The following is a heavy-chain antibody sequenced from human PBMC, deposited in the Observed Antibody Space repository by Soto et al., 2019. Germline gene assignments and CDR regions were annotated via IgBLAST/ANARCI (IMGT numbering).Heavy chain of an antibody. V-gene: IGHV4-39*01. CDR3: ARHVGIADIFVWYDLYYYYYFRMDV. CDR2: IYYSGST. D-gene: IGHD1-1*01. CDR1: GGSISSSSYY. J-gene: IGHJ6*02. Sequence: PSETLSLTCTGSGGSISSSSYYWGWIRQRPGKGLEWFGSIYYSGSTYYNPSLKSRVTISVDTSKNQFSLKLSSVTAADTAVYYCARHVGIADIFVWYDLYYYYYFRMDVWGQGTTVT.